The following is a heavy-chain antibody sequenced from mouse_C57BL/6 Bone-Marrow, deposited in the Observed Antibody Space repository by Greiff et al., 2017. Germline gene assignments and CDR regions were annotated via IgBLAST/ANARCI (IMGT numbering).Heavy chain of an antibody. V-gene: IGHV2-2*01. D-gene: IGHD1-1*01. CDR3: ASLEGSSYEAMDY. CDR2: IWRGGST. Sequence: VQLQQSGPGLVQPSQSLSITCPVSGFSLTSYGVHWVRQSPGQGLEWLGVIWRGGSTDSNAAFIYRLSISKNNAKSQVFFKMNSLQADDTAIYYGASLEGSSYEAMDYWGQGTSVTVSS. CDR1: GFSLTSYG. J-gene: IGHJ4*01.